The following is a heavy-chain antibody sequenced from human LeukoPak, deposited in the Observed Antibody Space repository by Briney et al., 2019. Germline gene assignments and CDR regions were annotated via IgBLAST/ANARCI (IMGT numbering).Heavy chain of an antibody. V-gene: IGHV1-24*01. CDR3: ATDRAYCGSTSCHNWFDP. Sequence: ASVKVSCKVSGYTHTELSMHWVRQAPGKGLEWMGGFDPEDGETIYAQQFQGRVTMTEDTSTDTAYMELSSLRSEDTAVYYCATDRAYCGSTSCHNWFDPWGQGTLVTVSS. D-gene: IGHD2-2*01. J-gene: IGHJ5*02. CDR1: GYTHTELS. CDR2: FDPEDGET.